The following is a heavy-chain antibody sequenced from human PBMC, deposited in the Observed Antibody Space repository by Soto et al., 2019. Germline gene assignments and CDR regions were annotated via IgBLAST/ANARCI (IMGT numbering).Heavy chain of an antibody. CDR1: GFTFDDYT. Sequence: GGSLRLSCAASGFTFDDYTMHWVRQAPGKGLEWVSLISWDGGSTYYADSVKGRFTISRDNSKNSLYLQMNSLRTEDTALYYCAKDKGLEGYSYGIDYWGQGALVTVSS. CDR2: ISWDGGST. J-gene: IGHJ4*02. D-gene: IGHD5-18*01. V-gene: IGHV3-43*01. CDR3: AKDKGLEGYSYGIDY.